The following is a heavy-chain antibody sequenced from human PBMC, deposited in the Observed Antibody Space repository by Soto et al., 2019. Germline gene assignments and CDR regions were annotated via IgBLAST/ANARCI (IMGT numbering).Heavy chain of an antibody. V-gene: IGHV3-23*01. CDR1: GFTFSSYA. J-gene: IGHJ4*02. Sequence: GGSLRLSCAASGFTFSSYAMSWVRQAPGKGLEWVSAISGSGGSTYYADSVKGRFTISRDNSKNTLYLQMNSLRAEDTAVYYCANVPTRITIFVLAGHWGQGTLVTVSS. CDR3: ANVPTRITIFVLAGH. CDR2: ISGSGGST. D-gene: IGHD3-3*01.